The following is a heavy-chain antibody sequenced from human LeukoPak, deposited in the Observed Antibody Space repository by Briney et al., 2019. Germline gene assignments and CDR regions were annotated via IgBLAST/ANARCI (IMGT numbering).Heavy chain of an antibody. CDR3: AIIPPSSTYYYDSSLEVDY. D-gene: IGHD3-22*01. CDR2: ISYDGGNK. J-gene: IGHJ4*02. V-gene: IGHV3-30*03. CDR1: GFTFSSYG. Sequence: GRSLRLSCAASGFTFSSYGMHWVRQAPGKGLEWVAVISYDGGNKYYADSVKGRFTISRDNSKNTLYLQMNSLRAEDTAVYYCAIIPPSSTYYYDSSLEVDYWGQGTLVTVSS.